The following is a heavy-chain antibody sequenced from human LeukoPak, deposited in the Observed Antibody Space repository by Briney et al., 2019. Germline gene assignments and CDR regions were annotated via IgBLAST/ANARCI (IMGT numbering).Heavy chain of an antibody. CDR1: GFTFSSYW. D-gene: IGHD2-2*01. CDR2: VNTDGRTT. J-gene: IGHJ5*02. CDR3: ARASTYHSDWFDP. Sequence: GGSLRLSCAASGFTFSSYWMHWVRQAPGKGLVWVSRVNTDGRTTSHADSVKGRLTISRENAKNTLYLQMNSLRAEDTAVYYCARASTYHSDWFDPWGQGTLVTVSS. V-gene: IGHV3-74*01.